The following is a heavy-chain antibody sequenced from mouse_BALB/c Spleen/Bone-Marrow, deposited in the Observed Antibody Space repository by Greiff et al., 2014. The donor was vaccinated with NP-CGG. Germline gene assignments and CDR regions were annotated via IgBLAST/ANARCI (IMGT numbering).Heavy chain of an antibody. CDR3: ARGYYYGYLYYFDY. V-gene: IGHV1-69*01. CDR1: GYTFTDYW. Sequence: QVQLKQSGAELVMPGASVKMSCKASGYTFTDYWMHWVKQRPGQGLEWIGAIDTSDSYTSYNQKFKGKATLTVDESSSTAYMQLSSLTSEDSAVYYGARGYYYGYLYYFDYWGQGTTFTVSS. CDR2: IDTSDSYT. D-gene: IGHD1-2*01. J-gene: IGHJ2*01.